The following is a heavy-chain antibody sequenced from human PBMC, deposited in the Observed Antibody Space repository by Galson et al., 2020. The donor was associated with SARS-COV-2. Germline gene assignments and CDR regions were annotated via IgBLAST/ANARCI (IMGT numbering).Heavy chain of an antibody. CDR3: AKDMLGGDSGFGGDDY. D-gene: IGHD1-26*01. Sequence: GGSLRLSCAASGFTFHARAMHWVRQAPGKGLEWVSGITSHTVTLGHADSLKGRFTISRDNAKNSLYLQMNSLRPEDTAFYYCAKDMLGGDSGFGGDDYWGQGTLVTVSS. CDR1: GFTFHARA. J-gene: IGHJ4*02. CDR2: ITSHTVTL. V-gene: IGHV3-9*01.